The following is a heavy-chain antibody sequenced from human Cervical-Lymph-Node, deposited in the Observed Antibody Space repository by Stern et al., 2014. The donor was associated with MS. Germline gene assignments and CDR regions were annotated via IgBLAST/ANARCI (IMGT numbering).Heavy chain of an antibody. CDR1: GYSFTIYY. CDR3: ARHVQGFDY. Sequence: VQLVQSGAEVKKPGESLKISCKLSGYSFTIYYIAWVRQMPGKGLEWIGVIYPYDSDTTYSPSFQGQVTISADKPITTAYLQWSSLRASDTAMYYCARHVQGFDYWGQGTLVTVSS. CDR2: IYPYDSDT. V-gene: IGHV5-51*04. J-gene: IGHJ4*02.